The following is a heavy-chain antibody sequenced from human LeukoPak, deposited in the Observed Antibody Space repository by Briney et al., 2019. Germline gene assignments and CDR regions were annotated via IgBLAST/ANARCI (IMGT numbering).Heavy chain of an antibody. D-gene: IGHD2-2*01. CDR2: IYSGGST. V-gene: IGHV3-66*01. CDR1: GFTVSSNY. Sequence: PGGSLRLSCAASGFTVSSNYMSWVRQAPGKGLEWVSVIYSGGSTYYADSVKGRFTISRDNSKNTLYLQMNSLRAEDTAVYYCAKGTLYQLLPFDYWGQGTLVTVSS. J-gene: IGHJ4*02. CDR3: AKGTLYQLLPFDY.